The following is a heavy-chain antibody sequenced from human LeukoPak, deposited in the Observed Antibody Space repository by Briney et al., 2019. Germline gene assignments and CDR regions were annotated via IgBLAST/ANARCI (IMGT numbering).Heavy chain of an antibody. CDR2: IYTSGST. D-gene: IGHD6-6*01. Sequence: PSQTLSLTCTVSRGSISSGSYYWSWIRQPAGKGLEWIGRIYTSGSTNYNPSPKSRVTISVDTSKNQFSLKLSSVTAADTAVYYCARGPHSSSLRNWFDPWGQGTLVTVSS. CDR3: ARGPHSSSLRNWFDP. CDR1: RGSISSGSYY. J-gene: IGHJ5*02. V-gene: IGHV4-61*02.